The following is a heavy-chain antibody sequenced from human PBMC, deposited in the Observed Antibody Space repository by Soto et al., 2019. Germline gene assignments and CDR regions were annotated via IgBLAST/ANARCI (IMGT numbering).Heavy chain of an antibody. D-gene: IGHD2-21*02. CDR3: ARPAYCGGDCYSYYGMDV. CDR1: GGSFTSNNW. J-gene: IGHJ6*02. CDR2: IYRTGST. Sequence: TSETLSLTCAVSGGSFTSNNWWTWVRQPPGQGLEWIGEIYRTGSTNYNPSLKSRVTISLDKSENQFSLKVTSLTAADTAVYYCARPAYCGGDCYSYYGMDVWGQGTTVTVSS. V-gene: IGHV4-4*02.